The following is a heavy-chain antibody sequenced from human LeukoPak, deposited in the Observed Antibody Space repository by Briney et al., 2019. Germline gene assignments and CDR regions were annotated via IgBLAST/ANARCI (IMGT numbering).Heavy chain of an antibody. CDR2: INHSGST. D-gene: IGHD2-15*01. CDR3: ARGAGYCSGGSCYSEGHFDY. V-gene: IGHV4-34*01. J-gene: IGHJ4*02. Sequence: PSETLSLTCAVYGGSFSGYYWGWIRQPPGKGLEWIGEINHSGSTNYNPSLKSRVTISVDTSKNQFSLKLSSVTAADTAVYYCARGAGYCSGGSCYSEGHFDYWGQGTLVTVSS. CDR1: GGSFSGYY.